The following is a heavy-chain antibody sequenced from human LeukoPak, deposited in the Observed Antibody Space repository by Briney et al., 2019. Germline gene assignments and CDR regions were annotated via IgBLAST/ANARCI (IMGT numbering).Heavy chain of an antibody. D-gene: IGHD2-2*01. CDR2: INTNTGNP. V-gene: IGHV7-4-1*02. J-gene: IGHJ3*01. CDR3: ARDHVKLGSSFHPFDAFDV. CDR1: VYTFPTAA. Sequence: ASVKSSCKAPVYTFPTAAMNWVRHAPGQGLEWMGCINTNTGNPTHAQGSTGRFVSSLDTSVSTAYLQISSLKAEDTAIYYCARDHVKLGSSFHPFDAFDVWGQGTLVTVSS.